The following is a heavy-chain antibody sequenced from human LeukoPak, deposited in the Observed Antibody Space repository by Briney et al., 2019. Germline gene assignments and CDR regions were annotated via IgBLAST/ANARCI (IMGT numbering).Heavy chain of an antibody. CDR2: IIPILGIA. V-gene: IGHV1-69*04. D-gene: IGHD4-11*01. Sequence: SVKVSCKASGYTFTNYGISWVRQAPGQGLEWMGRIIPILGIANYAQKFQGRVTITADKSTSTAYMELSSLRSEDTAVYYCARTTTVTREYFQHWGQGTLVTVSS. CDR1: GYTFTNYG. CDR3: ARTTTVTREYFQH. J-gene: IGHJ1*01.